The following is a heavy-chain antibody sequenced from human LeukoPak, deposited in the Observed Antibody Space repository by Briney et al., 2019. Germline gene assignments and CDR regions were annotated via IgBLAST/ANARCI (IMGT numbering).Heavy chain of an antibody. Sequence: ASVKVSCKVSGYTLTELSIHWVRQAPGKGLEWMGGFDPEDGETIYAQKFQGRVTMTEDTSTDTAYMELSSLRSEDTAVYYCATVSWQQLVFDYWGQGTLVTVSS. CDR1: GYTLTELS. D-gene: IGHD6-6*01. V-gene: IGHV1-24*01. CDR3: ATVSWQQLVFDY. J-gene: IGHJ4*02. CDR2: FDPEDGET.